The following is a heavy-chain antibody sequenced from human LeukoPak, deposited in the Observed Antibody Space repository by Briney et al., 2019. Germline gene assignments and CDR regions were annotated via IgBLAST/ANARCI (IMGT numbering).Heavy chain of an antibody. CDR1: GGTFSSYA. Sequence: ASVKVSCKASGGTFSSYAISWVRQAPGQGLEWMGGIIPVFGTSNYAQKFQDRVTITADASSNTAYMELSSLRYEDTAVYFCARDVLPINWKVGFDYNYMDVWGKGTTVT. CDR3: ARDVLPINWKVGFDYNYMDV. D-gene: IGHD1-1*01. CDR2: IIPVFGTS. V-gene: IGHV1-69*13. J-gene: IGHJ6*03.